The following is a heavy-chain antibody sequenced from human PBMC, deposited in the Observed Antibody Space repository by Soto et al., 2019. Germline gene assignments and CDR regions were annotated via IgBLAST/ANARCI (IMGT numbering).Heavy chain of an antibody. Sequence: QVQLVQSGAEVKKPESSVKVSCKAPGGTFSTYAISWVRQAPGQGLEWMGGIIPMFGTANYAQRFQDRVTITADESTNTVYMELSSLRPEDTAVYFCASGIQRWLRRINNGDSGWGQGTLVTVSS. V-gene: IGHV1-69*12. J-gene: IGHJ4*02. CDR3: ASGIQRWLRRINNGDSG. CDR2: IIPMFGTA. CDR1: GGTFSTYA. D-gene: IGHD5-12*01.